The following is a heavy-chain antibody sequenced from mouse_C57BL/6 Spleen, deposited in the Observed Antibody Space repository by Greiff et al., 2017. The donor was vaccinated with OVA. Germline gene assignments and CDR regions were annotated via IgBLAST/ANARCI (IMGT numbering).Heavy chain of an antibody. Sequence: VQLKESGPELVKPGASVKMSCKASGYTFTDYNMHWVKQSHGKSLEWIGYINPNNGGTSYNQKFKGKATLTVNKSSSTAYMELRSLTSEDSAVYYCARGYYGSSYRDWYFDVWGTGTTVTVSS. CDR2: INPNNGGT. V-gene: IGHV1-22*01. J-gene: IGHJ1*03. D-gene: IGHD1-1*01. CDR3: ARGYYGSSYRDWYFDV. CDR1: GYTFTDYN.